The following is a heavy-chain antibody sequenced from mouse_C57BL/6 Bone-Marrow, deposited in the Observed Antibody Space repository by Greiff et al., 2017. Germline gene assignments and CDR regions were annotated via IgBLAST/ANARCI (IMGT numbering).Heavy chain of an antibody. Sequence: QVQLQQSGPELVKPGASVKISCKASGYAFSSSWMNWVQQRPGKGLEWIGRIYPGDGDTNYNGKFKGKATLTADKSSSTAYMQLSSLTSEDSAVYFCAREGDSYYFDYWGQGTTLTVSS. CDR1: GYAFSSSW. CDR2: IYPGDGDT. V-gene: IGHV1-82*01. CDR3: AREGDSYYFDY. J-gene: IGHJ2*01. D-gene: IGHD2-13*01.